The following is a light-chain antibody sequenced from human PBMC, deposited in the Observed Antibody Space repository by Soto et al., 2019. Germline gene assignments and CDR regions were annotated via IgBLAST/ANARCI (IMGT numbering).Light chain of an antibody. CDR3: QQRSDWPFT. V-gene: IGKV3-11*01. Sequence: EIVLTQSPATLSLSPGERATLSCRASQSITSYLAWFQHKPGQAPRLLIYDASTRATGIPARFSGSGSGTDSTLTISSLEPEDLAVYFCQQRSDWPFTFGQGTKLEIK. CDR1: QSITSY. J-gene: IGKJ2*01. CDR2: DAS.